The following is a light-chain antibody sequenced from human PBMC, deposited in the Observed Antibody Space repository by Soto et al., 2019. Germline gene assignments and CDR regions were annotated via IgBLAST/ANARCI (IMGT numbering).Light chain of an antibody. CDR1: QSVSSSY. J-gene: IGKJ1*01. V-gene: IGKV3-20*01. Sequence: EIVMTQSPATLSVSLGERATLSCRASQSVSSSYLAWYQQKPGQAPRLLIYGASSRATGIPDRFSGSGSGTVFTLTINILEPDDFAVYYCHQYGNSPQTFGQGTKVDIK. CDR3: HQYGNSPQT. CDR2: GAS.